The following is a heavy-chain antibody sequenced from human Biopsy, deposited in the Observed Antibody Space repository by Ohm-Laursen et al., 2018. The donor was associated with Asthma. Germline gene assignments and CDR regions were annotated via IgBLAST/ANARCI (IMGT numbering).Heavy chain of an antibody. CDR3: ARGLDYSGRSGFDY. CDR2: MSYDGSIK. CDR1: GFTFSSYG. D-gene: IGHD3-10*01. J-gene: IGHJ4*02. V-gene: IGHV3-33*05. Sequence: SLRLSCAAPGFTFSSYGMYWVRQAPGKGLEWVALMSYDGSIKDYADSVKGRFTISRDNSMNTLYLHMNSLRVEDTAVYYCARGLDYSGRSGFDYWGQGTLVTVSS.